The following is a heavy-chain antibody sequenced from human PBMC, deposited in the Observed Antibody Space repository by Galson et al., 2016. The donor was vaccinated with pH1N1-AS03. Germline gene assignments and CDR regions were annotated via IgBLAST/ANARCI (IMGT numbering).Heavy chain of an antibody. Sequence: SVKVSCKASGLTFSSYAISWVRQAPGQGLEWMGGVKGVFRTTNYAQKFQGRITITMDQSTGTAYMEVSSLRAEDTAVYYCATAGHYFDIRRFDYWGQGTPVTVFS. V-gene: IGHV1-69*05. CDR1: GLTFSSYA. J-gene: IGHJ4*02. CDR3: ATAGHYFDIRRFDY. CDR2: VKGVFRTT. D-gene: IGHD3-9*01.